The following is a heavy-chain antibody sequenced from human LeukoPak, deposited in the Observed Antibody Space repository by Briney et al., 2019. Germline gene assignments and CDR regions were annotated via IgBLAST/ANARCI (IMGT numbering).Heavy chain of an antibody. CDR2: IYYSGST. CDR3: ARGDYEGIYY. Sequence: SETLSLTCTVPGGSISSYYWSWIRQPPGKRLEWIGYIYYSGSTNYNPSLKSRVTISVDTSKSQFSLKLSSVTAADTAVYYCARGDYEGIYYWGQGTLVTVSS. CDR1: GGSISSYY. D-gene: IGHD4-17*01. V-gene: IGHV4-59*01. J-gene: IGHJ4*02.